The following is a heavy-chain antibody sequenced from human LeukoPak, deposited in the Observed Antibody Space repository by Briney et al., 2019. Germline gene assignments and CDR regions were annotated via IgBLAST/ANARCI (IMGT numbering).Heavy chain of an antibody. CDR2: INPNSGGT. V-gene: IGHV1-2*04. Sequence: ASVKVSFKASGYTFTGYYMHWVRQAPGQGLEWMGWINPNSGGTNYAQKFQGWVTMTRDTSISTAYMELSRLRSDDTAVYYCARVARDGYNSDYYGMDVWGQGTTVTVSS. CDR1: GYTFTGYY. CDR3: ARVARDGYNSDYYGMDV. J-gene: IGHJ6*02. D-gene: IGHD5-24*01.